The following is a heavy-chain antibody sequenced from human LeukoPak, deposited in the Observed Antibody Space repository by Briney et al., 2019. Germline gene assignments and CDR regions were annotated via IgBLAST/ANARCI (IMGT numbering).Heavy chain of an antibody. CDR3: ACHSGWSGPSE. Sequence: SETLSLTCAVYGGSFSGYYWSWIRQPPGKGLEWIGSIYYSGSTYYNPSLKSRVTISVDKSKNQFSLKLSSVTAADTAVYYCACHSGWSGPSEWGQGTLVTVSS. CDR2: IYYSGST. CDR1: GGSFSGYY. D-gene: IGHD6-19*01. V-gene: IGHV4-34*01. J-gene: IGHJ4*02.